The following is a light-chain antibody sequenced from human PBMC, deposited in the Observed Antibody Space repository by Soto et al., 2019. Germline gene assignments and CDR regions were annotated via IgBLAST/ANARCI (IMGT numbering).Light chain of an antibody. J-gene: IGKJ2*01. CDR3: QQQRT. CDR2: AAS. Sequence: EIVLTQSPGTLSLSPGERATLSCRASRSLSSSYVVWYQQKPGQAPRLLIYAASRRATGIPDRFSGSGSATYFTLTISRLEPEDFAVYYCQQQRTFGQGTKLEIK. V-gene: IGKV3-20*01. CDR1: RSLSSSY.